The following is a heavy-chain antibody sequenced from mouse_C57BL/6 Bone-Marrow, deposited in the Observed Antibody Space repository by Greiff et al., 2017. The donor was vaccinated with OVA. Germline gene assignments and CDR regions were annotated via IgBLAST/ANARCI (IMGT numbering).Heavy chain of an antibody. J-gene: IGHJ4*01. V-gene: IGHV1-15*01. CDR1: GYTFTDYE. CDR3: TRGYSNYYAMDY. CDR2: IDPETGGT. D-gene: IGHD2-5*01. Sequence: QVQLQQSGAELVRPGASVTLSCKASGYTFTDYEMHWVKQTPVHGLEWIGAIDPETGGTAYNQKVKGKAILTADKSSSTAYMELRSLTSEDSAVYYCTRGYSNYYAMDYGGQGTSVTVSS.